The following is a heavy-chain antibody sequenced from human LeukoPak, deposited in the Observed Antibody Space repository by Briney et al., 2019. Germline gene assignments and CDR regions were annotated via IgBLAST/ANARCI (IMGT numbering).Heavy chain of an antibody. V-gene: IGHV3-43*02. Sequence: GGSLRLSCAASGFTFDDYAMHCVRQAPGKGLEWVSLISGDGGSTYYADSVKGRFTISRDNSKNSLYLQMNSLRTEDTALYYCAKVLTRGDGYNNSFDYWGEGPLVTVST. CDR1: GFTFDDYA. J-gene: IGHJ4*02. CDR3: AKVLTRGDGYNNSFDY. D-gene: IGHD5-24*01. CDR2: ISGDGGST.